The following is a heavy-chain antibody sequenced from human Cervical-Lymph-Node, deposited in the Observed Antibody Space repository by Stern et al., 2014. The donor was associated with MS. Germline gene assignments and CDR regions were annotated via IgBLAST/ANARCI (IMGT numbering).Heavy chain of an antibody. CDR2: IYRSGST. J-gene: IGHJ4*02. CDR3: ASSRSYARCYFDD. Sequence: QLVESGPRLVKPSQTLSLTCNVSGDSIDSGDYYWSWIRQHPGKGLKWIGYIYRSGSTQSNPSLKSRILISVDSSKNQFSLKLSYVTAADTAVYYCASSRSYARCYFDDWGQGTLVTVSS. CDR1: GDSIDSGDYY. V-gene: IGHV4-31*03. D-gene: IGHD2-2*01.